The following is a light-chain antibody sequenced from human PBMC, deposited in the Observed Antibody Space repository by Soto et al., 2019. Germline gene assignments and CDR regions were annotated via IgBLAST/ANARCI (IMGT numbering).Light chain of an antibody. Sequence: QSALTQPPSASGSPGQSVTISCTGTSSDIGGYNYVSWHQQHPGQAPKVLIYDVNKRPSGVPDRFSGSKSGNTASLTVSGLQAEDEADYYCSSYGRGNNLLFGGGTKVTVL. J-gene: IGLJ2*01. CDR1: SSDIGGYNY. CDR3: SSYGRGNNLL. V-gene: IGLV2-8*01. CDR2: DVN.